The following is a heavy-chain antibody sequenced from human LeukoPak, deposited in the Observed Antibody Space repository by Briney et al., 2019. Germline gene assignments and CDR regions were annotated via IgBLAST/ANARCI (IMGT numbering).Heavy chain of an antibody. CDR3: ARDPDILTGSLGYFDY. D-gene: IGHD3-9*01. CDR1: GYTFTSQY. V-gene: IGHV1-46*01. J-gene: IGHJ4*02. Sequence: ASVKVSCKASGYTFTSQYMHWVRQAPGQGLEWMGTINPGVGTTSYAQKFQGRVTMTTDTSTRTAYMELRSLRSDDTAVYYCARDPDILTGSLGYFDYWGQGTLVTVSS. CDR2: INPGVGTT.